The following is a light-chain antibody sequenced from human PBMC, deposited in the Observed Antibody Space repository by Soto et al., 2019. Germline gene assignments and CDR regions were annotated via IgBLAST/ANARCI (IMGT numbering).Light chain of an antibody. Sequence: QSVLTQPPAVSGAPGQRVTISFTGRSSNIGAGFDVHWYRQIAGTAPNLLIYGNSHRPSGVPDRFSGSKSCTSASLAINGLQAEDEAHYYCQSYDNSLSGSWVLGGGSKFTVL. CDR3: QSYDNSLSGSWV. CDR2: GNS. V-gene: IGLV1-40*01. J-gene: IGLJ3*02. CDR1: SSNIGAGFD.